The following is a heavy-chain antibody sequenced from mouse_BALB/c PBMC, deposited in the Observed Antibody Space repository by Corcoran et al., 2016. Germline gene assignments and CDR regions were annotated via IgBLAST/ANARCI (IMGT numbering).Heavy chain of an antibody. CDR1: GFPITSGYY. J-gene: IGHJ1*01. D-gene: IGHD2-3*01. Sequence: QMQLQESGRGLVKPSQPLFLACSITGFPITSGYYWIWIRQSPGKPLEWMGYITHSGETFYNPSLQSPISITRETSKNQFFLQLNSVTTEDTAMYYCAGDPDGYWYFDVWGAGTTVTVSS. CDR2: ITHSGET. V-gene: IGHV12-3*02. CDR3: AGDPDGYWYFDV.